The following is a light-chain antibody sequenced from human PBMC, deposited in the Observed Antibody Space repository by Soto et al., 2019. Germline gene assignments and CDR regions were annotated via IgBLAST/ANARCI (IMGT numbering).Light chain of an antibody. CDR2: AAS. J-gene: IGKJ1*01. CDR3: QHSYSFPRT. Sequence: ALRMTQSPSSFSASTGDRVTITCRASQCVSNYLAYFQLKPGKAPRLLIFAASTLQSGVPSRFSGNGSGTDFTLTLNCLQSEDFATFYCQHSYSFPRTFGQGTK. V-gene: IGKV1-8*01. CDR1: QCVSNY.